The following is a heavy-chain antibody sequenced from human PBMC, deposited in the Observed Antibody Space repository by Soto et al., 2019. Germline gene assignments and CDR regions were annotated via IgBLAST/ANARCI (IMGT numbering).Heavy chain of an antibody. J-gene: IGHJ4*02. CDR1: GGSFTSNNW. Sequence: SETRSLNWAVSGGSFTSNNWWTCVRQPPGQGLEWIGEIYRTGSTNYNPPLKSRVTISLDKSENQFSLKVTSLTAADTAVYYCASRDPGTSVDYWGQGTLVTVS. CDR3: ASRDPGTSVDY. V-gene: IGHV4-4*02. D-gene: IGHD1-7*01. CDR2: IYRTGST.